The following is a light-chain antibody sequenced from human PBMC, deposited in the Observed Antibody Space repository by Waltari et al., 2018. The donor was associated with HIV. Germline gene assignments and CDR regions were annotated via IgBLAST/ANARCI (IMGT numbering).Light chain of an antibody. CDR3: QQYNEWPPWP. V-gene: IGKV3-15*01. CDR2: GES. CDR1: QSVSSN. J-gene: IGKJ1*01. Sequence: ETVMTQSPATLSVSPGERATLSCRASQSVSSNLAWYQQKPGQAPRLLIYGESTRATGTPARFSGSGSGTEFTLTISSLQSEDFAVYYCQQYNEWPPWPFCPSPQVEIQ.